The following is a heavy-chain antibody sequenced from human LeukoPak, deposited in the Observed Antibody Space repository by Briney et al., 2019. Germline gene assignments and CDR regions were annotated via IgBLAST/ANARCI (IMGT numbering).Heavy chain of an antibody. V-gene: IGHV4-59*08. CDR3: AGDVDTVMLNAFDI. Sequence: TSETLSLTCTVSGGSISSYYWSWVRQPPGKGLEWIGYIYYTGSTTHNPSLNSRVTISLDTSKNQFSLKLSSVTAADTAVYYCAGDVDTVMLNAFDIWGQGTVVTVSS. D-gene: IGHD5-18*01. CDR1: GGSISSYY. CDR2: IYYTGST. J-gene: IGHJ3*02.